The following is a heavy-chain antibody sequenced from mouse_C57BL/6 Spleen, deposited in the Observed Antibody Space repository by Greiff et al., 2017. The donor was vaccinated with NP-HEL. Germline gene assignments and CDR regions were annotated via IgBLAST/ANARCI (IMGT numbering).Heavy chain of an antibody. CDR3: ARSGIYDGYLFAY. Sequence: QVQLKQPGAELVKPGASVKLSCKASGYTFTSYWMHWVKQRPGQGLEWIGMIHPNSGSTNYNEKFKSKATLTVDKSSSTAYMQLSSLTSEDSAVYYCARSGIYDGYLFAYWGQGTLVTVSA. J-gene: IGHJ3*01. D-gene: IGHD2-3*01. CDR1: GYTFTSYW. CDR2: IHPNSGST. V-gene: IGHV1-64*01.